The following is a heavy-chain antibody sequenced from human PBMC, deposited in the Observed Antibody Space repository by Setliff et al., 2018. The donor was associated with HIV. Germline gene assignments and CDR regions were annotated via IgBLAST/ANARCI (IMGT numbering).Heavy chain of an antibody. CDR1: GASFSDYY. V-gene: IGHV4-34*12. Sequence: SETLSLTCAVYGASFSDYYWSWIRQPPGKGLEWIGEIFHSGSTTYNPSLKRRVTISVDMSKNQFSLNLSYVTAADTAVYYCARLLRSGYSTTWYEGGAAWWFDPWGQGTLVTVSS. CDR3: ARLLRSGYSTTWYEGGAAWWFDP. D-gene: IGHD6-13*01. CDR2: IFHSGST. J-gene: IGHJ5*02.